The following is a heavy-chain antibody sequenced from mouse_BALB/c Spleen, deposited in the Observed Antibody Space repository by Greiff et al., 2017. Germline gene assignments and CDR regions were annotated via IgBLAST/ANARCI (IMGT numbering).Heavy chain of an antibody. Sequence: VQPQQSGAELVRPGASVTLSCKASGYTFTDYEMHLVKQTPVHGLEWIGAIDPETGGTAYNQKFKGKATLTADKSSSTAYMELRSLTSEDSAVYYCTRNRYGNQYYFDYWGQGTTLTVSS. CDR3: TRNRYGNQYYFDY. CDR2: IDPETGGT. D-gene: IGHD2-10*02. CDR1: GYTFTDYE. V-gene: IGHV1-15*01. J-gene: IGHJ2*01.